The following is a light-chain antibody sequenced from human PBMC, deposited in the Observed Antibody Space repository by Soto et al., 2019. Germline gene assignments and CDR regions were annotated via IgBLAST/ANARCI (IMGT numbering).Light chain of an antibody. V-gene: IGLV2-14*01. CDR2: EVT. Sequence: QSALTQPASVSGSPGQSITISCTGTSSDVGEYNSVSWYQQHPGKAPKLIIYEVTNRPSGVSDRLSGSKSGNTASLTISGLQAEDEADYYCSSYTSSSTYVFGVGTKVPVL. CDR1: SSDVGEYNS. CDR3: SSYTSSSTYV. J-gene: IGLJ1*01.